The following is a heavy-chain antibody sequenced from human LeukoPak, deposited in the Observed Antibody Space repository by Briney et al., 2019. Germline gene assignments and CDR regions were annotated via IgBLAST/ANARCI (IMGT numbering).Heavy chain of an antibody. D-gene: IGHD3-3*01. CDR1: GGSFSGYY. Sequence: SETLSLTCAVYGGSFSGYYWSWIRQPPGKGLEWIGEINHSGSTNYNPSLKSRVTISVDTSKNQFSLKLSSVTAADTAVYYCARGRIKPHYDFWSGYYPGFDPWGQGTLVTVSS. CDR3: ARGRIKPHYDFWSGYYPGFDP. J-gene: IGHJ5*02. V-gene: IGHV4-34*01. CDR2: INHSGST.